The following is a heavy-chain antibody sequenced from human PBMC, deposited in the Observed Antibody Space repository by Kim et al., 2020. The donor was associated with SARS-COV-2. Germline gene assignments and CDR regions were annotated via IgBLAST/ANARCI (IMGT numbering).Heavy chain of an antibody. CDR3: TRDIRSNYFDY. J-gene: IGHJ4*02. D-gene: IGHD4-4*01. CDR1: GFIFSDYG. V-gene: IGHV3-33*01. CDR2: IWHDGSSR. Sequence: GGSLRLSCEGSGFIFSDYGMHWVRQAPGKGLEWVAVIWHDGSSRTYADSVKGRFTISRDNSKKTLYLQMNSLRAEDTAMYYCTRDIRSNYFDYWGQGVLVTVSS.